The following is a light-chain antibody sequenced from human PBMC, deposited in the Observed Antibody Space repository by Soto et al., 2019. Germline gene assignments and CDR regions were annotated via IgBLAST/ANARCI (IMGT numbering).Light chain of an antibody. CDR2: GAS. V-gene: IGKV3-15*01. Sequence: EIVMTQSPATPSLFPGEKATLSCRASQSVSSNLAWYQQKPGQAPRLLIYGASTRATGIPARFSGSGSGTEFTLTISSLQSEDFAVYYCQQYNNWPAWTFGQGTKV. CDR1: QSVSSN. CDR3: QQYNNWPAWT. J-gene: IGKJ1*01.